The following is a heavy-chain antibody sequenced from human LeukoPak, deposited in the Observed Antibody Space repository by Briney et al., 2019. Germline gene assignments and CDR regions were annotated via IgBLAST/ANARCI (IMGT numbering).Heavy chain of an antibody. Sequence: ASVKVSCKASGYTFSSYGISRVRQAPGQGLEWMGWISAYNGNTNYAQKLQGRVTMTTDTSTSTAYMELRSLRSDDTALYYCARDQLVLPRGISGYWGQGTLVTVSS. CDR2: ISAYNGNT. CDR3: ARDQLVLPRGISGY. J-gene: IGHJ4*02. CDR1: GYTFSSYG. D-gene: IGHD1-14*01. V-gene: IGHV1-18*01.